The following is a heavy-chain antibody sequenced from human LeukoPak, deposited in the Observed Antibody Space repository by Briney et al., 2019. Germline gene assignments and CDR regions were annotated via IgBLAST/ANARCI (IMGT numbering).Heavy chain of an antibody. J-gene: IGHJ2*01. CDR3: ASAAVIWYFDL. V-gene: IGHV1-69*04. CDR1: GVTFSNYG. Sequence: GSSVKVSCKASGVTFSNYGFSRVRQAPGQGLEWMGRIIPFLDVTTYAQKFQDRVTISADKSTNTVYMEINSLKSEDTAVYFCASAAVIWYFDLRGRGSLVTVSS. D-gene: IGHD6-25*01. CDR2: IIPFLDVT.